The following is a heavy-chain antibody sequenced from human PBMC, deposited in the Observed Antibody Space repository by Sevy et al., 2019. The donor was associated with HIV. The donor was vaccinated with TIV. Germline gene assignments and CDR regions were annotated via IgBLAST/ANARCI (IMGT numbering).Heavy chain of an antibody. CDR1: GFTVSSNY. CDR3: VRDLSSRLYYYGMDV. J-gene: IGHJ6*02. D-gene: IGHD6-13*01. V-gene: IGHV3-53*01. Sequence: GGSLRLSCAASGFTVSSNYMSWVRQAPGKGLEWVSVIYSGGSTYYADSVKGRFTISRDNSKNTLYLQMNSLRAEDTAVYYCVRDLSSRLYYYGMDVWGQGTTVTVSS. CDR2: IYSGGST.